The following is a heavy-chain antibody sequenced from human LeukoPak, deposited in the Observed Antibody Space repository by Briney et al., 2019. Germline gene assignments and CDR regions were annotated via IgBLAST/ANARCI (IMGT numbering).Heavy chain of an antibody. J-gene: IGHJ4*02. Sequence: PSETLSLTCTVSGCSISSGYYWGWIRQPPGKGLEWIGSIYHSGSTYYNPSLKSRVTISVDTSKNQFSLKLSSVTAADTAVYYCARRPNTYYDFWSGYLDYWGQGTLVTVSS. V-gene: IGHV4-38-2*02. CDR2: IYHSGST. CDR3: ARRPNTYYDFWSGYLDY. D-gene: IGHD3-3*01. CDR1: GCSISSGYY.